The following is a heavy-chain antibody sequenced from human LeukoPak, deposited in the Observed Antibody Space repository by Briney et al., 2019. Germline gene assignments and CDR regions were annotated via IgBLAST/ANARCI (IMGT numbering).Heavy chain of an antibody. D-gene: IGHD1-26*01. CDR3: ARDRYSGSYSDY. Sequence: GGSLRLSCAASGFTFSSYSMNWVRQAPGKGLEWVSSISSSSSYIYYADSVKGRFTISRDNAKNTLYLQMNSLRAEDTAVYYCARDRYSGSYSDYWGQGTLVTVSS. CDR1: GFTFSSYS. CDR2: ISSSSSYI. V-gene: IGHV3-21*01. J-gene: IGHJ4*02.